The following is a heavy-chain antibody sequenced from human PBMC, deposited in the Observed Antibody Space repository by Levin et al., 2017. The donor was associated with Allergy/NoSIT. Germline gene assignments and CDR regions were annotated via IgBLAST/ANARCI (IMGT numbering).Heavy chain of an antibody. V-gene: IGHV3-23*01. Sequence: GESLKISCAASGFTFSSYAMSWVRQAPGKGLEWVSAISGSGGSTYYADSVKGRFTISRDNSKNTLYLQMNSLRAEDTAVYYCAKDIKIVVVVAATTYFDLWGRGTLVTVSS. D-gene: IGHD2-15*01. J-gene: IGHJ2*01. CDR2: ISGSGGST. CDR1: GFTFSSYA. CDR3: AKDIKIVVVVAATTYFDL.